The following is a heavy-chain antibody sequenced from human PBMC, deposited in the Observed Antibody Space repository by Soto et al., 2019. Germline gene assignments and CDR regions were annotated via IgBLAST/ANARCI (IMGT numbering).Heavy chain of an antibody. D-gene: IGHD3-10*01. CDR3: ARDLGSSGYYYVSGTGLRFYYGMDV. V-gene: IGHV1-69*13. Sequence: VASVKVSCKASGGTFSSYAISWVRQAPGQGLEWLGGIIPIFGTANCAQKFQGRVTITADESTSTAYMELSSLRSEDTAVYYCARDLGSSGYYYVSGTGLRFYYGMDVWG. CDR2: IIPIFGTA. J-gene: IGHJ6*02. CDR1: GGTFSSYA.